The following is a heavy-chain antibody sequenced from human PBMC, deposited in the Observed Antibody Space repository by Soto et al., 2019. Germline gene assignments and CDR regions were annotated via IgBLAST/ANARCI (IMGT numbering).Heavy chain of an antibody. D-gene: IGHD6-19*01. Sequence: QVQLQQWGAGLLKPSETLSLTCAVYGGSFSGYYWSWIRQPPGKGLEWIGEINHSGSTNYNPSLKSRVTISVDTSKIQFSLKLSSVTAADTAVYYCARGRGYSSGWYGYWGQGTLVTVSS. V-gene: IGHV4-34*01. CDR1: GGSFSGYY. J-gene: IGHJ4*02. CDR3: ARGRGYSSGWYGY. CDR2: INHSGST.